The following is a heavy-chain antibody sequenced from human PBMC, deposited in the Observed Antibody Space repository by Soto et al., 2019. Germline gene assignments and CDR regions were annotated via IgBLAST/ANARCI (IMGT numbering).Heavy chain of an antibody. CDR1: GFTFSGYS. J-gene: IGHJ5*02. CDR2: IIPDGSRI. Sequence: GGSLRLSCAASGFTFSGYSMNWVRQAPGKGLEWVSLIIPDGSRINYADSVKGRFATYRDNAKNTVYLQMNSLRAEDTAVYYCARVKLGSYDWFDPWGQGTLVTVSS. V-gene: IGHV3-74*01. CDR3: ARVKLGSYDWFDP. D-gene: IGHD3-16*01.